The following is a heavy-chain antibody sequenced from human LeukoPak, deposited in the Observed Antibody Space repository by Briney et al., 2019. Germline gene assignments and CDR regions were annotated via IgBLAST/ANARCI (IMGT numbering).Heavy chain of an antibody. Sequence: TSGTLSLTCAVSGYSISSGYYWGWIRLPPGKGLEWIGSIYHSGSTYYNPSLKSRVTISVDTSKNQFSLKLSSVTAADTAVYYCARTGNYYDSGGYRVGYFDYWGQGTLVTVSS. CDR2: IYHSGST. CDR1: GYSISSGYY. CDR3: ARTGNYYDSGGYRVGYFDY. J-gene: IGHJ4*02. D-gene: IGHD3-22*01. V-gene: IGHV4-38-2*01.